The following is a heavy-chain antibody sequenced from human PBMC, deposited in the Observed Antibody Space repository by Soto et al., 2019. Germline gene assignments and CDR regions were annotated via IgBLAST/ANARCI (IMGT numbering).Heavy chain of an antibody. CDR3: ARSPGDSASRGYFYYGMKI. D-gene: IGHD7-27*01. CDR2: INTYHGNT. Sequence: QVQLVQSGAELKKPGASVKVSCKASGYTFTNYGISWVRQAPGQGLEWMGWINTYHGNTKYAQKLQGRVTMTKDTSTSKAYMELTSLRSDDTAVYFCARSPGDSASRGYFYYGMKIWGQGTTVIVSS. J-gene: IGHJ6*02. V-gene: IGHV1-18*01. CDR1: GYTFTNYG.